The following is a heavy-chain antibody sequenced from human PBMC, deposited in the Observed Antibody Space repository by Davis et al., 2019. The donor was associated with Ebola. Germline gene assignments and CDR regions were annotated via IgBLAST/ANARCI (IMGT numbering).Heavy chain of an antibody. V-gene: IGHV3-23*01. Sequence: GGSLRLSCAASGFTFSSYAMSWVRQAPGKGLEWVSAISGSGGSTYYADSVKGRFTISRDNSKNTLYLQMNSLKTEDTAVYYCTLTVTTMDYWGQGTLVTVSS. J-gene: IGHJ4*02. CDR1: GFTFSSYA. D-gene: IGHD4-17*01. CDR2: ISGSGGST. CDR3: TLTVTTMDY.